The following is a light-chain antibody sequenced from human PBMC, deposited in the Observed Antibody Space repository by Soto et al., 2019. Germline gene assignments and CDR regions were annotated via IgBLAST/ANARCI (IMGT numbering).Light chain of an antibody. CDR3: HQHYSYPRT. CDR2: DAS. CDR1: QGISSS. J-gene: IGKJ1*01. Sequence: AIRMTQSPSSLSASTGDRVTITCRARQGISSSLAWYQQKPGKAPKLLIYDASTLQSGVPLTFSGSGSGKDFTLTISCLQSADFATYYCHQHYSYPRTFGQGPKVEIK. V-gene: IGKV1-8*01.